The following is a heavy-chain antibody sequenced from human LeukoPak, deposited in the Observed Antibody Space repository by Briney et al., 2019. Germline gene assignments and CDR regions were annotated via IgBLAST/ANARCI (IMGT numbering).Heavy chain of an antibody. V-gene: IGHV3-7*01. CDR2: IKQDGSEK. D-gene: IGHD2-21*02. Sequence: GGSLRLSCAASGFIFSTYWMSWVRQAPGKGLEWVANIKQDGSEKYYVDSVKGRFTISRDNAKNSLYLQMNSLRAEDTAVYYCARDGFSSAINYWGQGTLVTVSS. CDR3: ARDGFSSAINY. J-gene: IGHJ4*02. CDR1: GFIFSTYW.